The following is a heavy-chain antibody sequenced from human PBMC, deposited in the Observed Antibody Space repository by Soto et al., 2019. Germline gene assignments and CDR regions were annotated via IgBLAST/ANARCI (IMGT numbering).Heavy chain of an antibody. Sequence: QVQLVESGGGVVQPGRSLRLSCAASGFTFSSYGMHWVRQAPGKGLEWVAVISYDGSNKYYADSVKGRFTISRDNSKNTLYLQRNSLRAEDTDVYYCAKDGVESGWELLWYFDLWGRGTLVTVSS. J-gene: IGHJ2*01. CDR3: AKDGVESGWELLWYFDL. V-gene: IGHV3-30*18. D-gene: IGHD1-26*01. CDR2: ISYDGSNK. CDR1: GFTFSSYG.